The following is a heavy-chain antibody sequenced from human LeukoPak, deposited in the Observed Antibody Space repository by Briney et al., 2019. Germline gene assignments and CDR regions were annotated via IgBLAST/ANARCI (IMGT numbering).Heavy chain of an antibody. CDR3: ARDLGDSSGWYDY. V-gene: IGHV1-2*02. CDR1: GYTFTGYY. J-gene: IGHJ4*02. CDR2: INPNSGGT. D-gene: IGHD6-19*01. Sequence: ASVKVSCKASGYTFTGYYMHWVRQAPGQGLERMGWINPNSGGTNYAQKFQGRVTMTRDTSISTAYMELSRLRSDNTAVYHCARDLGDSSGWYDYWGQGTRVTVSS.